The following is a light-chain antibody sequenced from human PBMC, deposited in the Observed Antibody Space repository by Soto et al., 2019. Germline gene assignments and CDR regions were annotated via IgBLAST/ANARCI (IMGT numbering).Light chain of an antibody. J-gene: IGLJ1*01. CDR1: TPNIGKNA. CDR3: AAWDDNLDGYV. CDR2: HND. Sequence: QSVLTQPPSVSGAPRRRVTISCSGSTPNIGKNAVNWYQQLPGKAPKLVIYHNDLLPSGVSDRFSGSKSGTSASLAISGLQSDDEADYYCAAWDDNLDGYVFGTGTKVTVL. V-gene: IGLV1-36*01.